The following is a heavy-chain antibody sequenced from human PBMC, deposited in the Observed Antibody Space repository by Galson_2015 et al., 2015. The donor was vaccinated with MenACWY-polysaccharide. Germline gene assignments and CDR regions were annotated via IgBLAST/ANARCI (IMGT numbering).Heavy chain of an antibody. CDR1: GFSFDDYA. CDR3: AKAVTYGSRSYRYYYGMDV. V-gene: IGHV3-9*01. D-gene: IGHD3-10*01. CDR2: ISWNSAHI. Sequence: SLRLSCAASGFSFDDYAMHWVRQIPGKGLEWVSGISWNSAHIGYADSVKGRFTISRDNAKNSLSLQMNNLRAEDTALYYCAKAVTYGSRSYRYYYGMDVWGPGTTVTVSS. J-gene: IGHJ6*02.